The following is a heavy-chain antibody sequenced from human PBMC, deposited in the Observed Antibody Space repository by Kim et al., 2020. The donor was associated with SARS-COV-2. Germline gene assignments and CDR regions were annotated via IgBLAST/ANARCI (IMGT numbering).Heavy chain of an antibody. V-gene: IGHV3-7*01. Sequence: GGSLRLSCAASGFTFSSLWMSWVRQAPGKGLEWVANINQDGSDKYYVDSVKGRFTISRDNAKNSLYLQMNSLRAEDTAVYYCARNNGMDVWGQGTTVTV. CDR1: GFTFSSLW. CDR2: INQDGSDK. CDR3: ARNNGMDV. J-gene: IGHJ6*02.